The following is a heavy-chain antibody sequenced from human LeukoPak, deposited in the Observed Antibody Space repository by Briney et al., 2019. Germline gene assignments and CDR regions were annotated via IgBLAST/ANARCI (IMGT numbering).Heavy chain of an antibody. CDR2: IEHSGDT. CDR1: GGSFNGYY. CDR3: ARGDAGHCSSTTCFGMRWFDP. D-gene: IGHD2-2*01. J-gene: IGHJ5*02. V-gene: IGHV4-34*01. Sequence: SETLSLTCAVYGGSFNGYYWSWIRQSPGKGLEWIGEIEHSGDTNYSPSLKNRVTISVDTSKNQFSLKVTSVTAADTAVYFCARGDAGHCSSTTCFGMRWFDPWGQGTLVAVSS.